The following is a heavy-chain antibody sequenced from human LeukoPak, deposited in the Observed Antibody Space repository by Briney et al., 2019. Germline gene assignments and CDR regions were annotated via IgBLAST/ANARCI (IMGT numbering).Heavy chain of an antibody. CDR2: ISDSGSST. V-gene: IGHV3-23*01. Sequence: PGGSLRLSCAASGFTFSSYALSWVRQAPGKELEWVSAISDSGSSTYYADFVKGRFTISRDNSKNTLFLQIHSLRAEDTATYYCEKHYGSGTYYNYFTYWGQGTLVSVSS. CDR1: GFTFSSYA. J-gene: IGHJ4*02. CDR3: EKHYGSGTYYNYFTY. D-gene: IGHD3-10*01.